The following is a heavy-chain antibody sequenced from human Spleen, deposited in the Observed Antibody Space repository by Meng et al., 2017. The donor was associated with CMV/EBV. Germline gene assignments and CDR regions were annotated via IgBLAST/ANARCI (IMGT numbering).Heavy chain of an antibody. Sequence: ASVQVSCKASGYTFTSYDINWVRQATGQGLEWMGWMNTNSGNTGYAQKFQGRDTMTRNTSISTAYMDLSSLRSRDTAVYYCARGREYDFWSGYWYWGQGTLVTVSS. D-gene: IGHD3-3*01. CDR3: ARGREYDFWSGYWY. J-gene: IGHJ4*02. CDR1: GYTFTSYD. V-gene: IGHV1-8*01. CDR2: MNTNSGNT.